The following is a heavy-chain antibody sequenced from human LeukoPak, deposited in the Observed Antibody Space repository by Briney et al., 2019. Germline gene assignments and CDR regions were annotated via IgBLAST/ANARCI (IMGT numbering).Heavy chain of an antibody. V-gene: IGHV4-59*01. CDR1: GGSISSYY. Sequence: SETLSLTCTVSGGSISSYYRSWIRQPPGKGLEWIGYIYYSGSTNYNPSLKSRVTISVDTSKNQFSLKLSSVTAADTAVYYCARSIGYSSGWLGYWGQGTLVTVSS. CDR2: IYYSGST. CDR3: ARSIGYSSGWLGY. J-gene: IGHJ4*02. D-gene: IGHD6-19*01.